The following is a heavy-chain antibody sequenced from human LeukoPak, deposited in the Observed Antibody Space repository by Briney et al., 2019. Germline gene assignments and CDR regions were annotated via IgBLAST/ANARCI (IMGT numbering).Heavy chain of an antibody. J-gene: IGHJ6*03. CDR1: GFTFSSYA. D-gene: IGHD6-13*01. CDR2: ISGSGGST. CDR3: ARAENGYSSSWSYQYYYYMDV. V-gene: IGHV3-23*01. Sequence: GGSLRLSCAASGFTFSSYAMSWVRQAPGKGLEWVSAISGSGGSTYYADSVKGRFTISRDNAKNSLYLQMNSLRAEDTAVYYCARAENGYSSSWSYQYYYYMDVWGKGTTVTVSS.